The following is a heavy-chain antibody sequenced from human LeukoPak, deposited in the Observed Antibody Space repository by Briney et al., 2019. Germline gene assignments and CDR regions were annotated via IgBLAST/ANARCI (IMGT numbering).Heavy chain of an antibody. D-gene: IGHD1-1*01. CDR1: GFTFSSYG. CDR2: ISGSGGST. V-gene: IGHV3-23*01. J-gene: IGHJ5*02. CDR3: ARGATDVTRWFDP. Sequence: PGGSLRLSCAASGFTFSSYGMSWVRQAPGKGLEWVSGISGSGGSTYYADSVKGRFTISRDNAKNSLYLQMNGLRAEDTAVYYCARGATDVTRWFDPWGQGTRVTVSS.